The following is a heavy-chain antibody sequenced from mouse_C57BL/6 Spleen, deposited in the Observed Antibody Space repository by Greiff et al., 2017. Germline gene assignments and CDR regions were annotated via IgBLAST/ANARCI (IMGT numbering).Heavy chain of an antibody. D-gene: IGHD2-2*01. CDR1: GYTFTDYN. CDR2: INPNNGGT. CDR3: ARGLPGAMDY. Sequence: DVKLQESGPELVKPGASVKMSCKASGYTFTDYNMHWVKQSHGKSLEWIGYINPNNGGTSYNQKFKGKATLTVNKSSSTAYMELRSLTSEDSAVYYCARGLPGAMDYWGQGTSVTVSS. V-gene: IGHV1-22*01. J-gene: IGHJ4*01.